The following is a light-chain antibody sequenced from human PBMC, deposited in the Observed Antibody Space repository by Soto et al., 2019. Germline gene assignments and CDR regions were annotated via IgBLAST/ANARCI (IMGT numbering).Light chain of an antibody. J-gene: IGLJ1*01. V-gene: IGLV2-14*01. CDR3: SSYTISSTYV. CDR2: DVS. CDR1: SSDVSSYTY. Sequence: QSVLTQPASVSGSPGQSIAISCTGTSSDVSSYTYVSWYQQHPDKAPKLMIFDVSNQPSGVSDRFSGSKSGHTASLTISGLQADDEADYYCSSYTISSTYVFGTGTKLTVL.